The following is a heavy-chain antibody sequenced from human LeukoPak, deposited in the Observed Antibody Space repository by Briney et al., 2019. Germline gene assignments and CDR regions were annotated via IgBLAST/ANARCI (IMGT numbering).Heavy chain of an antibody. V-gene: IGHV4-39*07. J-gene: IGHJ4*02. CDR1: GGSITSNSYY. CDR2: INHSGST. Sequence: PSETLSLTCTVSGGSITSNSYYWGWIRQPPGKGLEWIGEINHSGSTNYNPSLKSRVTISVDTSKNQFSLKLSSVTAADTAVYYCARGPARYFDYWGQGTLVTVSS. CDR3: ARGPARYFDY.